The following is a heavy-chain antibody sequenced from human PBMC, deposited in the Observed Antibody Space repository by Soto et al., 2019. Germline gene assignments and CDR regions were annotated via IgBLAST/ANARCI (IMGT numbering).Heavy chain of an antibody. CDR3: AKSGGGVGIGDYFDY. D-gene: IGHD2-21*01. J-gene: IGHJ4*02. CDR1: GFTFSSSA. V-gene: IGHV3-23*01. CDR2: ISGSGRST. Sequence: VQLLESGGGLIQPGGSLRRSCAASGFTFSSSAMSWVRQAPGKGLEWISVISGSGRSTFSADSVKGRVTISRDNSKNTLYLHINSLRAEDTAVYHCAKSGGGVGIGDYFDYWGQGTLVTVSS.